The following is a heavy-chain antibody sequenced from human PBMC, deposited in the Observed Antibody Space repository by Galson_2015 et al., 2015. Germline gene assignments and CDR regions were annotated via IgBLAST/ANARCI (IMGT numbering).Heavy chain of an antibody. D-gene: IGHD4-17*01. V-gene: IGHV4-34*01. Sequence: NYNPSLKSRVTISVDTSKNQFSLKLSSVTAADTAVYYCARGGFATTVTTGLYFDYWGQGTLVTVSS. CDR3: ARGGFATTVTTGLYFDY. J-gene: IGHJ4*02.